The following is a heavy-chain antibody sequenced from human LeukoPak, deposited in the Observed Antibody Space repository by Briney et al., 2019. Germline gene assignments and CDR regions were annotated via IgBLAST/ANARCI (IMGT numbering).Heavy chain of an antibody. Sequence: SVKVSCKASGGTFSSYAISWVRQAPGQGLEWMGGIIPIFGTANYAQKFQGRVTITADESTSTAYMELSSLRSEDTAVYYCERDLSRGPMVRGAPYYYGMDVWGKGTTVTVSS. CDR2: IIPIFGTA. V-gene: IGHV1-69*01. J-gene: IGHJ6*04. CDR1: GGTFSSYA. D-gene: IGHD3-10*01. CDR3: ERDLSRGPMVRGAPYYYGMDV.